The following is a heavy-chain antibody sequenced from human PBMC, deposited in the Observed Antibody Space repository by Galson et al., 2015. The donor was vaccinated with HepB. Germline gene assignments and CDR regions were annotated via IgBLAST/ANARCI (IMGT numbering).Heavy chain of an antibody. CDR2: FDPENNET. D-gene: IGHD3-3*01. V-gene: IGHV1-24*01. Sequence: SVKVSCKVSGYTLTELSMHWVRQAPGKGLEWMGGFDPENNETVYAQKFQGRVTMTEDTSTDTGYMERRSLRSEDTALYYCAKQVVDFWSGYCYWGQGTLVTVSS. CDR1: GYTLTELS. J-gene: IGHJ4*02. CDR3: AKQVVDFWSGYCY.